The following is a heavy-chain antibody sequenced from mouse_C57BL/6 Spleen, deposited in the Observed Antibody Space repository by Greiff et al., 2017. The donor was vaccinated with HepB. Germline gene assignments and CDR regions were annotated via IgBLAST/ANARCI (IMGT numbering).Heavy chain of an antibody. D-gene: IGHD2-5*01. CDR2: ISSCGSYT. Sequence: EVKLVESGGDLVKPGGSLKLSCAASGFTFSSYGMSWVRQTPDKRLEWVATISSCGSYTYYPDSVKGRFTISRDNAKNTLYLQMSSLKSEDTAMYYCATLYSNYVAYWGQGTLVTVSA. CDR3: ATLYSNYVAY. J-gene: IGHJ3*01. V-gene: IGHV5-6*01. CDR1: GFTFSSYG.